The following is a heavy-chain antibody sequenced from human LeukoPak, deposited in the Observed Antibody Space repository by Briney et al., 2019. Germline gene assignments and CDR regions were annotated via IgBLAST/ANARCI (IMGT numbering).Heavy chain of an antibody. CDR2: IYYSGST. CDR1: GGSISSYY. D-gene: IGHD3-22*01. J-gene: IGHJ4*02. V-gene: IGHV4-59*01. CDR3: ARLRDYYDSSIDY. Sequence: SETLSLTCTVSGGSISSYYWSWIRQPPGKGLEWIGYIYYSGSTNYNPSLKGRVTISVDTSKNQFSLKLSSVTAADTAVYYCARLRDYYDSSIDYWGQGTLVTVSS.